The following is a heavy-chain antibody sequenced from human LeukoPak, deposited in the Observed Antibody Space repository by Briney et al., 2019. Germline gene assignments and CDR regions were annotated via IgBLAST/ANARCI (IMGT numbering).Heavy chain of an antibody. CDR3: ARSPAILTGENFDC. CDR1: GYTFTDDY. D-gene: IGHD3-9*01. J-gene: IGHJ4*02. Sequence: ASVKVSCKASGYTFTDDYVHWVRQAPGQGLEWMGWINPNSGVTNYAQKFQGRVTMTRDMSISTAYMELSRLRSDDTAVYYCARSPAILTGENFDCWGQGTLVTVSS. CDR2: INPNSGVT. V-gene: IGHV1-2*02.